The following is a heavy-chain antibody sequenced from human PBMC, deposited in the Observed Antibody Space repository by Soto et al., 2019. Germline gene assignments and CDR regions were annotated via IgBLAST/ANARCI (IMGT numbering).Heavy chain of an antibody. CDR2: INAGNGNT. CDR3: ARARGMVRGVINPYFDY. Sequence: ASVKVSCKASGYTFTSYAMHWVRQAPGQRLEWMGWINAGNGNTKYSQKFQGRVTITRDTSASTAYMELSSLRSEDTAVYYCARARGMVRGVINPYFDYWGQGTLVTVSS. D-gene: IGHD3-10*01. J-gene: IGHJ4*02. CDR1: GYTFTSYA. V-gene: IGHV1-3*01.